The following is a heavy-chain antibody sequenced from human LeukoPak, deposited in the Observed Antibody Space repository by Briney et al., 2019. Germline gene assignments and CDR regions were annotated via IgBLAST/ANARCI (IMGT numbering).Heavy chain of an antibody. CDR2: IYPGDSDT. CDR1: GYSFTSYW. J-gene: IGHJ4*02. Sequence: GESLKISCKGSGYSFTSYWIGWVRQMPGKGLEWMGIIYPGDSDTRYSPSFQGQVTISADKSISTAYLQWSSLKASDTAMYYCATTSVLYDFWSGPSLAPIFDYWGQGTLVTVSS. D-gene: IGHD3-3*01. CDR3: ATTSVLYDFWSGPSLAPIFDY. V-gene: IGHV5-51*01.